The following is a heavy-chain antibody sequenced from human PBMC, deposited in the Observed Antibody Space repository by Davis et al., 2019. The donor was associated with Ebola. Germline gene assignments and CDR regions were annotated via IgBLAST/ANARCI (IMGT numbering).Heavy chain of an antibody. CDR3: ATTPRELVVY. Sequence: GESLKISCAASGFIFSNYGMHWVRQAPGKGLEWVALMWYDGSRQYYADSVKGRFTVSRDNSRNILYLQMNSLRAEDTAVYYCATTPRELVVYWGQGTLVTVSS. V-gene: IGHV3-33*01. D-gene: IGHD1-26*01. CDR1: GFIFSNYG. J-gene: IGHJ4*02. CDR2: MWYDGSRQ.